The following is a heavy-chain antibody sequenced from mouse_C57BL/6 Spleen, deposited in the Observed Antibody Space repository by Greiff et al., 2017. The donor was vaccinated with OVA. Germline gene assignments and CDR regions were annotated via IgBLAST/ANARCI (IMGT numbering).Heavy chain of an antibody. CDR1: GYTFTSYW. CDR2: IDPSDSYT. Sequence: VQLQQPGAELVMPGASVKLSCKASGYTFTSYWMHWVKQRPGQGLEWIGEIDPSDSYTNYNQKFKGKSTLTVDKSSSTAYMQLSSLTSEDSAVYCCATYYYGSSWGDYWGQGTTLTVSS. CDR3: ATYYYGSSWGDY. D-gene: IGHD1-1*01. J-gene: IGHJ2*01. V-gene: IGHV1-69*01.